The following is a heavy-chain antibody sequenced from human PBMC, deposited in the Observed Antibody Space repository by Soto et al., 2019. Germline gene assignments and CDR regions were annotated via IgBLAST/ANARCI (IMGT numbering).Heavy chain of an antibody. CDR2: ISSSSSTI. D-gene: IGHD3-16*02. CDR3: VAFGGVIAYFDY. J-gene: IGHJ4*02. CDR1: GFTFSSYS. V-gene: IGHV3-48*01. Sequence: PGGSLRLSCAASGFTFSSYSMNWVRQAPGKGLECVSYISSSSSTIYYADSVKGRFTISRDNARNSLYLQMNSLRAEDTAVYYCVAFGGVIAYFDYWGQGTLVTVSS.